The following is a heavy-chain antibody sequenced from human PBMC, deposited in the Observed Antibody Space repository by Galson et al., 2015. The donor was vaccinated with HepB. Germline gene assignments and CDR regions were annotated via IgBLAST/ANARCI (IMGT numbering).Heavy chain of an antibody. V-gene: IGHV3-7*01. J-gene: IGHJ4*02. CDR3: ARVSGIAAAFPDY. CDR2: IKQDGSEK. D-gene: IGHD6-13*01. CDR1: GFTFSSYW. Sequence: SLRLSCAASGFTFSSYWMSWVRQAPGKGLEWVANIKQDGSEKYYVDSVKGRFTISRDNAKNSLYLQMNSLRAEDTAVYYCARVSGIAAAFPDYWGQGTLVTVSS.